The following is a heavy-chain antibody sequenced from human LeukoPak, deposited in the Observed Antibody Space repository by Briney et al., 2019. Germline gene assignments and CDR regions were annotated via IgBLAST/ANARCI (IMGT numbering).Heavy chain of an antibody. J-gene: IGHJ5*02. CDR2: IYYSGST. CDR3: AKHNVSSNYGDWFDP. D-gene: IGHD4-11*01. V-gene: IGHV4-59*08. CDR1: GGSISSYY. Sequence: SETLTLTCTVSGGSISSYYWSWIRQSPGKGLEWIGYIYYSGSTNYNPSVKGRFTISVDTSKNQFYLKLSSVTAADTAVYYCAKHNVSSNYGDWFDPWGQGTLVTVSS.